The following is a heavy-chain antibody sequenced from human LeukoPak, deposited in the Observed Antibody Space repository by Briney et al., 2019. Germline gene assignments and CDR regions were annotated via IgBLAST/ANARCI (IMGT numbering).Heavy chain of an antibody. CDR1: GYSFTSYW. Sequence: GESLKISCKGSGYSFTSYWIGWVRQMPGKGLEWMGIIYPGDSDTRYSPSFQGQVTISADKSISTAYLQWSSLKASDTAMYYCARHNDDSGSYYSYYYYGMDVWGQGTTVTVSS. CDR2: IYPGDSDT. CDR3: ARHNDDSGSYYSYYYYGMDV. D-gene: IGHD3-10*01. J-gene: IGHJ6*02. V-gene: IGHV5-51*01.